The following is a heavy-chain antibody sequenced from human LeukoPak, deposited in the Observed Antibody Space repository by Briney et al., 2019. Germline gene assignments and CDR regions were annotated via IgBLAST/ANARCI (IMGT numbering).Heavy chain of an antibody. CDR2: ISYDGSNK. V-gene: IGHV3-30*04. D-gene: IGHD3-10*01. CDR3: AEHLSLNYASGTGWT. CDR1: GFTFSSYA. Sequence: GGSLRLSCAASGFTFSSYAMHWVRQAPGKGLEWVAVISYDGSNKYYADSVKGRFTISRDNSKNTLYLQMNSLRAEDTAIYYCAEHLSLNYASGTGWTWGQGTLVAVSS. J-gene: IGHJ5*02.